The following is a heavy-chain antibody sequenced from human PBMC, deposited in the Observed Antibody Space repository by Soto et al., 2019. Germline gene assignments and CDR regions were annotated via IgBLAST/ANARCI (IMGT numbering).Heavy chain of an antibody. CDR1: GYTFTSYD. V-gene: IGHV1-8*01. Sequence: GASVKVSCKASGYTFTSYDINWVRQATGQGLEWMGWTNPNSGNTGYAQKFQGRVTMTRNTSISTAYMELSSLRSEDTAVYYCARRSSGYYYRPFDAFDIWGQGTMVTVSS. CDR3: ARRSSGYYYRPFDAFDI. D-gene: IGHD3-22*01. J-gene: IGHJ3*02. CDR2: TNPNSGNT.